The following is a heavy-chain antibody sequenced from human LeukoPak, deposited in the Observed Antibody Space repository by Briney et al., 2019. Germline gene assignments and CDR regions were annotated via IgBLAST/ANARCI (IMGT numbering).Heavy chain of an antibody. CDR3: ARGTSRGWYVDY. V-gene: IGHV4-34*01. CDR1: GGSFSDYY. J-gene: IGHJ4*02. Sequence: SETLSLTCAVQGGSFSDYYWRWIRQPPGKGLEWIGEINHSGSTNYNPSLKSRVTISVDTSKNQFSLNLSSVTAADTAVYYCARGTSRGWYVDYWGQGTLVSVSS. D-gene: IGHD6-19*01. CDR2: INHSGST.